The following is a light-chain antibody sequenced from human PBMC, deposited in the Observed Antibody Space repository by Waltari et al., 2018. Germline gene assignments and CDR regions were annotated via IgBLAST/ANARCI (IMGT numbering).Light chain of an antibody. CDR2: KVT. Sequence: IVMTQTPLSLPVTPGEPASISCRSSQSLLHSNGITYLHWYLQKPGQSPRLLIYKVTNRESGVPDRFSGSGSGTDFTLKISRVEPEDVGVYYCMQSTKDPWTFGQGTKVEIK. CDR1: QSLLHSNGITY. CDR3: MQSTKDPWT. V-gene: IGKV2D-29*02. J-gene: IGKJ1*01.